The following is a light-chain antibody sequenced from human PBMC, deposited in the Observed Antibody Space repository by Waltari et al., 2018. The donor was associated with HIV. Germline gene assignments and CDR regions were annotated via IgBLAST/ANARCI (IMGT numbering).Light chain of an antibody. CDR1: QSVDSD. J-gene: IGKJ2*01. Sequence: ERVMTQSPTTLSVSPGERATLSCRASQSVDSDLAWYQQKPGQPPRLLISGASTRATGIPARFSGSGSGIEFTLTINSLQSEDFAIYYCQQYNNWPYT. V-gene: IGKV3-15*01. CDR3: QQYNNWPYT. CDR2: GAS.